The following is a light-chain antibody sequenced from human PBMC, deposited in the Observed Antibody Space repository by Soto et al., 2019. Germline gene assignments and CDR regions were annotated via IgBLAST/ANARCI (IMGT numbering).Light chain of an antibody. Sequence: MMPTPGTLTVPPGEGDPYSCRASQGVSRKLAWYQHKPGQAPRLLIPGASTGATGIPARFSGSGSGTEFTLTISSLQPDDFATYYCQQYNSYSWTFGQGTKVDIK. CDR3: QQYNSYSWT. CDR2: GAS. CDR1: QGVSRK. V-gene: IGKV3-15*01. J-gene: IGKJ1*01.